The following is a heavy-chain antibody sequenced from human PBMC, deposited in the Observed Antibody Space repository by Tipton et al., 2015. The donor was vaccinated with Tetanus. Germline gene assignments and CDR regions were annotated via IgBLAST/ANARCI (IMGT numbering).Heavy chain of an antibody. J-gene: IGHJ5*02. Sequence: QLVQSGAEVKKPGASVKVSCKASGYTFTHYGVNWVRQAPGQGLEWMGWISPFNENVNYAENFQGKLTMTTDTSTATVYLDMRGLRSADTAVYYCGRGGGLGPSEYFEHWGKGALVTVSS. CDR1: GYTFTHYG. D-gene: IGHD3/OR15-3a*01. CDR2: ISPFNENV. V-gene: IGHV1-18*01. CDR3: GRGGGLGPSEYFEH.